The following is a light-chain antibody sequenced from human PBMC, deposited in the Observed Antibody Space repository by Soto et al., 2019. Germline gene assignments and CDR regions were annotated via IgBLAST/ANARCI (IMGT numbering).Light chain of an antibody. Sequence: EIVLTQPPGTLSLSPGKRATLSCRASHTINSAYLAWYQQRPGQAPRLLIYGASIRATGIPDRFSGRGSGTDFALTISRLEPEDFAVYYCQHYGSSTWTFGQGTKVDNK. CDR3: QHYGSSTWT. CDR1: HTINSAY. CDR2: GAS. V-gene: IGKV3-20*01. J-gene: IGKJ1*01.